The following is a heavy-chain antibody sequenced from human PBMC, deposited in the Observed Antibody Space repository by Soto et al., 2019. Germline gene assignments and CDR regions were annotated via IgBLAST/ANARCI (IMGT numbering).Heavy chain of an antibody. Sequence: ASVKVSCKASGYTFTTYYIHWVRQAPGQGLEWMGMFNPSDDTTAYAQRFQGRVTMTRDTSTSTVYMELSSLRSDDTAVYYCARGGSLWFGELSAYYYGMDVWGQGTTVTVSS. CDR1: GYTFTTYY. J-gene: IGHJ6*02. CDR2: FNPSDDTT. CDR3: ARGGSLWFGELSAYYYGMDV. D-gene: IGHD3-10*01. V-gene: IGHV1-46*01.